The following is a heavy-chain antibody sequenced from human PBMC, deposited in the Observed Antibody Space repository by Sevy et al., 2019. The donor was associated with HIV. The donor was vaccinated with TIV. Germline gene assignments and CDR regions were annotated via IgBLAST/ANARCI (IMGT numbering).Heavy chain of an antibody. D-gene: IGHD6-13*01. Sequence: SETLSLTCAVPGGSINSGDYSWSWIRQPPGKGLEWIGYIFQSGATYYIPSLQSRVSISVDMSKNQFSLNLRSVTAADTAVYYCARGRVGDSSSWYGAFDVWGQGTMVTVSS. CDR2: IFQSGAT. CDR1: GGSINSGDYS. CDR3: ARGRVGDSSSWYGAFDV. J-gene: IGHJ3*01. V-gene: IGHV4-30-2*01.